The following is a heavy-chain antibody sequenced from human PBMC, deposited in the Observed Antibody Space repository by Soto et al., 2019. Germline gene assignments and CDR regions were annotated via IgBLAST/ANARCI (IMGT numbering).Heavy chain of an antibody. Sequence: QVQLVQSGGEVKKPGASVKGSCKASGYTFTSYGISWMRQAPGQELEWMGWISAYNGNTNYAQKLQGRVTMTTDTSTSTAYMELRSLRSDDTAVYQCARDTAAAGIFDYWGQGTLVTVSS. CDR1: GYTFTSYG. CDR3: ARDTAAAGIFDY. D-gene: IGHD6-13*01. J-gene: IGHJ4*02. CDR2: ISAYNGNT. V-gene: IGHV1-18*01.